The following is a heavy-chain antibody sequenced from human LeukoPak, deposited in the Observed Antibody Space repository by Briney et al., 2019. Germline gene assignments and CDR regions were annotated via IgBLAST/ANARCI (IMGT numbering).Heavy chain of an antibody. D-gene: IGHD3-22*01. CDR2: ITPNADRT. V-gene: IGHV3-23*01. CDR1: GFTFGSYG. CDR3: AIMHGYYDGSGYWVQ. Sequence: QPGGSLRLSCAASGFTFGSYGMSWVRQAPGKGLEWVSFITPNADRTSYADSVEGRSTISRDNPRNTLYMQMNSLRDEDTAIYYCAIMHGYYDGSGYWVQWGQGTLVTVSS. J-gene: IGHJ1*01.